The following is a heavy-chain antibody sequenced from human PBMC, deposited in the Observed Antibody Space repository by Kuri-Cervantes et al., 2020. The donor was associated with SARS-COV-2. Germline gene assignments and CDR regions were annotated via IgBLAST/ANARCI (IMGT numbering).Heavy chain of an antibody. CDR3: ARIASRRGWEDFDY. J-gene: IGHJ4*02. D-gene: IGHD6-19*01. CDR2: ISSSSNTI. V-gene: IGHV3-48*01. CDR1: GFTFSSYS. Sequence: GESLKISCAASGFTFSSYSMNWVRQAPGKGLEWVSYISSSSNTIYYADSVKGRFTISRDNAKNSLYLQMNSLRAEDTAVYYCARIASRRGWEDFDYWGQGTLVTVSS.